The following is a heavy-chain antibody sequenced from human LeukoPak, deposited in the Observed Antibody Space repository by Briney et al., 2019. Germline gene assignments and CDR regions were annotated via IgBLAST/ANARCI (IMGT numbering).Heavy chain of an antibody. CDR1: GFTFSSYG. CDR3: AKARYCSSTSCYYPDDY. Sequence: QSGGSLRLSCAASGFTFSSYGMHWVRQAPGKGLEWVAVISYDGSNKYYADSVKGRFTISKDNSKNTLYLQMNSLRAEDTAVYYCAKARYCSSTSCYYPDDYWGQGTLVTVSS. D-gene: IGHD2-2*01. CDR2: ISYDGSNK. J-gene: IGHJ4*02. V-gene: IGHV3-30*18.